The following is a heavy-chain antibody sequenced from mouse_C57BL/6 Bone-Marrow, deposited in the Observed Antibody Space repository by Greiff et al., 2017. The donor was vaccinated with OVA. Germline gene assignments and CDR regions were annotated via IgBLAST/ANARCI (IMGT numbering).Heavy chain of an antibody. J-gene: IGHJ1*03. CDR2: LNPYNGDT. V-gene: IGHV1-20*01. Sequence: EVQLQQSGPELVKPGDSVKISCKASGYSFTGYFMNWVMQSHGKSLEWIGRLNPYNGDTFYNQKFKGKATLTVDKSSSTAHMELRSLTSEDSAVYYCARGIYYYGSSPNWYFDVWGTGTTVTVSS. D-gene: IGHD1-1*01. CDR3: ARGIYYYGSSPNWYFDV. CDR1: GYSFTGYF.